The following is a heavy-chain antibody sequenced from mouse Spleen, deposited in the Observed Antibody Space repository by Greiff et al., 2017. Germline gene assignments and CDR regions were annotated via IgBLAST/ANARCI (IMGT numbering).Heavy chain of an antibody. D-gene: IGHD1-1*01. V-gene: IGHV1-54*01. CDR1: GYAFTNYL. CDR2: INPGSGGT. CDR3: ARSAGPFITTEGEYFDY. Sequence: QVQLKESGAELVRPGTSVKVSCKASGYAFTNYLIEWVKQRPGQGLEWIGVINPGSGGTNYNEKFKGKATLTADKSSSTAYMQLSSLTSDDSAVYFCARSAGPFITTEGEYFDYWGQGTTLTVSS. J-gene: IGHJ2*01.